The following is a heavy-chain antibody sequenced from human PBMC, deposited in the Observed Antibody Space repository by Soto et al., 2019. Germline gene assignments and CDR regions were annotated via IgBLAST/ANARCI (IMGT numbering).Heavy chain of an antibody. CDR2: INHSGST. CDR3: ARSRPVLLWCGESNNWFDP. J-gene: IGHJ5*02. CDR1: GGSFSGYY. D-gene: IGHD3-10*01. Sequence: QVQLQQWGAGLLKPSETLSLTCAVYGGSFSGYYWSWIRQPPGKGLEWIGEINHSGSTNYNPSLKSRVTISVDTSKNQFSLKRSSVTAADTAVYYCARSRPVLLWCGESNNWFDPWGQGTLVTVSS. V-gene: IGHV4-34*01.